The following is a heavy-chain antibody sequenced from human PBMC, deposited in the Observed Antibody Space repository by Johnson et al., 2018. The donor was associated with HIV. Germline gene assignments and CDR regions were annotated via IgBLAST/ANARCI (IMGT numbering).Heavy chain of an antibody. Sequence: QVQLVESGGGLVKPGGSLRLSCAASRFTFGDYYMTWVRQAPGKGPEWLSYISSSGITMLYADSVKGRFTISRDNAKNSLYLEMSSLRVEDTAVYYCARDRMVVGLGGGAFDIWGQGTVVTVSS. CDR2: ISSSGITM. J-gene: IGHJ3*02. V-gene: IGHV3-11*04. CDR1: RFTFGDYY. CDR3: ARDRMVVGLGGGAFDI. D-gene: IGHD3-16*01.